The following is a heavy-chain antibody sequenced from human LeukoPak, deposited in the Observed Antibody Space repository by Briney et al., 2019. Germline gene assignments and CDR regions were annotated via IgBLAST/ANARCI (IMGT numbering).Heavy chain of an antibody. CDR1: GGSISSSSYY. Sequence: SKTLSLTCTVSGGSISSSSYYWGWIRQPPGKGLEWIGSIYYSGSTYYNPSLKSRVPISVDTSKNQFSLKLSSVTAADTAVYYCARDSGYDSDAFAIWGQGTVVTVSS. CDR2: IYYSGST. J-gene: IGHJ3*02. D-gene: IGHD5-12*01. CDR3: ARDSGYDSDAFAI. V-gene: IGHV4-39*07.